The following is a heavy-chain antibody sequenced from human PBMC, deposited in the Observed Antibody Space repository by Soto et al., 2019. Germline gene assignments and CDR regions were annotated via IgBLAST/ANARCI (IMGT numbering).Heavy chain of an antibody. CDR3: TKRKDGRRNYNGMDV. V-gene: IGHV6-1*01. CDR1: GDSVSSNSAA. CDR2: AYYRSQWYY. Sequence: PSQTLSLTCAISGDSVSSNSAAWNWIRQSPSRGLEWLGRAYYRSQWYYDSAVSVRSRITVIPDTSKNQFSLQLNSVTPEDTAVNCCTKRKDGRRNYNGMDVWGQGTTVTVSS. D-gene: IGHD1-7*01. J-gene: IGHJ6*02.